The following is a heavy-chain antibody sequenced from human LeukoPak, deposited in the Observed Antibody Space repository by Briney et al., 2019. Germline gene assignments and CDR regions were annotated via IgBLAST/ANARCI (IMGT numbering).Heavy chain of an antibody. CDR2: LVGSGFTI. CDR3: AKGATSCSSTSCPDAFDI. CDR1: GFTFSSYA. J-gene: IGHJ3*02. V-gene: IGHV3-23*01. Sequence: GGSLRLSCAASGFTFSSYAMSWVRQAPGKGLEWVSTLVGSGFTIYYSDSVKGRFTISRDNSKNTVYLLMNSLRAEDTAVYYCAKGATSCSSTSCPDAFDIWGQGTMVTVSS. D-gene: IGHD2-2*01.